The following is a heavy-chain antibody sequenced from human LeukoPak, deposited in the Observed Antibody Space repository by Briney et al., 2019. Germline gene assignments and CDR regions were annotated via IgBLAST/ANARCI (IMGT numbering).Heavy chain of an antibody. CDR3: ASDSSGWYVPYYYYYYGMDV. J-gene: IGHJ6*02. Sequence: GGSLRLSCAASGFTVSSNYMSWVRQAPGKGLEWVSVIYSGGSTYYADSVKGRFTISRDNSKNTLYLQMNSLRAEDTAVYYCASDSSGWYVPYYYYYYGMDVWGQGTTVTVSS. CDR2: IYSGGST. V-gene: IGHV3-53*01. D-gene: IGHD6-19*01. CDR1: GFTVSSNY.